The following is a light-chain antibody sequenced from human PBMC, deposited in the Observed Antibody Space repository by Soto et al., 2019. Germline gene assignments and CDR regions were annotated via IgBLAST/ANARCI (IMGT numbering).Light chain of an antibody. Sequence: EIVLTQSPGTLSLSPGERATLSCRASQRVSSSFLAWYQQKPGQTPRLLIYGASTRATDIPDRFSGSGSGTDFTLTITRLEPEDSAVYYCQQYGISPPATFGQGTKVEIK. CDR1: QRVSSSF. V-gene: IGKV3-20*01. CDR3: QQYGISPPAT. CDR2: GAS. J-gene: IGKJ1*01.